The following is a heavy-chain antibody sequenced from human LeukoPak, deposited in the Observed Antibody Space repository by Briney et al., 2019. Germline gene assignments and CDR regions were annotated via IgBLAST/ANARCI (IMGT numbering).Heavy chain of an antibody. J-gene: IGHJ4*02. CDR1: LGTLSSYA. Sequence: ASVNVSCMACLGTLSSYAISWVRQAPGQGLEGMGRIIPILGIATYAQKFQGRVTITADKSTSTAYMELSSLRSEDTAVYYCARFEQLERRGMDYWGQGTLVTVSS. D-gene: IGHD1-1*01. CDR2: IIPILGIA. V-gene: IGHV1-69*04. CDR3: ARFEQLERRGMDY.